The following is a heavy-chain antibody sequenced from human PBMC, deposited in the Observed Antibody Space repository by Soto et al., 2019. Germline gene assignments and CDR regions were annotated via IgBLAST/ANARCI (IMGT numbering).Heavy chain of an antibody. D-gene: IGHD1-26*01. CDR1: GFSFSSYA. J-gene: IGHJ4*02. Sequence: PGGSLRLSCAASGFSFSSYAMHWVRQAPGKGLEWVAVISFAGTSTHYADSVKDRFTISRDNSKNTLYLQMNSLRAEDTAVYYCAKDYLVTIGGSYHFFDYWGQGTLVTVSS. CDR3: AKDYLVTIGGSYHFFDY. CDR2: ISFAGTST. V-gene: IGHV3-30-3*01.